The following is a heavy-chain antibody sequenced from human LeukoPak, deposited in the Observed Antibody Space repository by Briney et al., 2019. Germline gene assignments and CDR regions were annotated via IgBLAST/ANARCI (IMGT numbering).Heavy chain of an antibody. CDR2: INHVGVT. CDR3: ATIMSTSAVGGTDY. CDR1: GGSFSDYY. D-gene: IGHD6-19*01. Sequence: SETLSLTCGVSGGSFSDYYWTWIRQPPGKWLEWIGEINHVGVTNYSPSLESRVTISVDTSKKQFSLQLRSVTAADTAVYYCATIMSTSAVGGTDYWGQGTLVTVSS. J-gene: IGHJ4*02. V-gene: IGHV4-34*01.